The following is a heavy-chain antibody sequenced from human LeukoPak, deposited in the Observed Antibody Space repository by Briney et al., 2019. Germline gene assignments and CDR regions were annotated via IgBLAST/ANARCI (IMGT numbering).Heavy chain of an antibody. CDR2: INHSGST. D-gene: IGHD1-26*01. CDR1: GGSFSGYY. CDR3: ANSGSYYD. J-gene: IGHJ4*02. Sequence: SETLSLTCAVYGGSFSGYYWGWIRQPPGKGLEWIGEINHSGSTNYNPSLKSRVTISVDTSKNQFSLKLSSVTTADTAVYYCANSGSYYDWGQGTLVTVSS. V-gene: IGHV4-34*01.